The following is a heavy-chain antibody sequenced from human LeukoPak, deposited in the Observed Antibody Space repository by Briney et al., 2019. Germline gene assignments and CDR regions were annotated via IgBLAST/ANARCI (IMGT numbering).Heavy chain of an antibody. CDR1: GGSISSSSYY. J-gene: IGHJ4*02. Sequence: PSETLSLTCTVSGGSISSSSYYWGWIRQPPGEGLEWIGSIYYSGSTYYNPSLKSRVTISVDTSKNQFSLKLSSVTAADTAVYYCATEDLGYCSGGSCDYWGQGTLVTVSS. CDR2: IYYSGST. V-gene: IGHV4-39*01. CDR3: ATEDLGYCSGGSCDY. D-gene: IGHD2-15*01.